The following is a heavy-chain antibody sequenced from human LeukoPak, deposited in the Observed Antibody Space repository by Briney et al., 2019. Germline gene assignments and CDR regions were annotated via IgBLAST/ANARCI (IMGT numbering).Heavy chain of an antibody. CDR3: ARPKNRENYWRAFDI. D-gene: IGHD1-7*01. J-gene: IGHJ3*02. CDR2: IKQDGNEK. Sequence: GGSLRLSCSASGLTFSRRWMSWVRQTPGTGLEWVANIKQDGNEKYYVDSVKGRFTISRDNAKNSLHLQMDNLGAEDTAVYYCARPKNRENYWRAFDIWGQGTMVTVSS. CDR1: GLTFSRRW. V-gene: IGHV3-7*03.